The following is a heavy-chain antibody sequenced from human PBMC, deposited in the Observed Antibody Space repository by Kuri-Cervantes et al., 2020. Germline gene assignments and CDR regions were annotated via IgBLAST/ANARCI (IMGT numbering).Heavy chain of an antibody. D-gene: IGHD1-26*01. CDR2: INPSGGST. V-gene: IGHV1-2*02. CDR3: ARDSERESGGDSWFDP. J-gene: IGHJ5*02. CDR1: GYTFTSYA. Sequence: ASVKVSCKASGYTFTSYAMNWVRQAPGQGLEWMGIINPSGGSTNYAQKFQGRVTMTRDTSISTAYMELSRLRSDDTAVYYCARDSERESGGDSWFDPWGQGTLVTVSS.